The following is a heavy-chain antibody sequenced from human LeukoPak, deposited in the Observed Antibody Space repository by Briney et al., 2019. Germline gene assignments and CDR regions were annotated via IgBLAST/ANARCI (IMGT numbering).Heavy chain of an antibody. V-gene: IGHV4-30-2*01. Sequence: SQTLSLTCAVSGGSISSGGYSWSWIRQPPGKGLEWIGYIYHSGSTYYNPSLKSRVTISVDRSKNQFSLKLSSVTAADTAVYYCARVYGSGSYYIDYWGQGTLVTVSS. D-gene: IGHD3-10*01. CDR1: GGSISSGGYS. CDR3: ARVYGSGSYYIDY. J-gene: IGHJ4*02. CDR2: IYHSGST.